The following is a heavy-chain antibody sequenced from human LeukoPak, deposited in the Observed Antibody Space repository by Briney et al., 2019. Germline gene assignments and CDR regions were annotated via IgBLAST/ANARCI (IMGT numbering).Heavy chain of an antibody. D-gene: IGHD6-13*01. V-gene: IGHV3-21*01. CDR1: GFTFSSYS. CDR2: ISSGSTYT. Sequence: GGSLRLSCTASGFTFSSYSKNWVRQAPGKGLEWVSSISSGSTYTYYADSVKGRFTISRDNPKNSLYLQMNSLRAEDTAVYSCARTSEGSTAATCTPFDPWGQGILVTVSS. CDR3: ARTSEGSTAATCTPFDP. J-gene: IGHJ5*01.